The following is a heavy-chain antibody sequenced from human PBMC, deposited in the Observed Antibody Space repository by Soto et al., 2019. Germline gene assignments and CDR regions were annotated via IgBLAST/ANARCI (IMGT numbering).Heavy chain of an antibody. CDR3: AREGVAPYYYYGMDV. D-gene: IGHD5-12*01. CDR1: GYTFTSYG. CDR2: IIAYNGNT. Sequence: ASVKVSCKASGYTFTSYGISWVRQAPGQGLEWMGGIIAYNGNTNYAQKLQGRVTMTTDESTSTAYMELSSLRSEDTAVYYCAREGVAPYYYYGMDVWGQGTPVTVSS. J-gene: IGHJ6*02. V-gene: IGHV1-18*04.